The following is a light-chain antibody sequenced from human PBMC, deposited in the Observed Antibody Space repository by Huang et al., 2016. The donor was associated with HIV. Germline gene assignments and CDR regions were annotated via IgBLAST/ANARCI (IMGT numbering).Light chain of an antibody. CDR3: QQYHNWPPWT. CDR2: GAS. CDR1: QSVATN. Sequence: DIVLAQSPATLSVSPGERAALSCRASQSVATNLAWFQQRPGQAPRRLISGASTRANGVSARFSGSGAGTDFTLSISRLQSEDSAVYYCQQYHNWPPWTFGQGTKVEIK. V-gene: IGKV3-15*01. J-gene: IGKJ1*01.